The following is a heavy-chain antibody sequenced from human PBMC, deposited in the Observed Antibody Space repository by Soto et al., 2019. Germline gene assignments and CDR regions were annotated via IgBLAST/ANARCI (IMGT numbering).Heavy chain of an antibody. D-gene: IGHD6-19*01. V-gene: IGHV1-18*01. CDR3: ARDTSRIAVAVDFDY. J-gene: IGHJ4*02. CDR1: GYTFTDYA. CDR2: ISAYNGNT. Sequence: ASVKVSCKASGYTFTDYAISCVRQAPGQVLEWMGWISAYNGNTHYAQNFLGRVTVTTDTSTTTAYMEVRSLRSDDTAVYYCARDTSRIAVAVDFDYWGQGTLVTVSS.